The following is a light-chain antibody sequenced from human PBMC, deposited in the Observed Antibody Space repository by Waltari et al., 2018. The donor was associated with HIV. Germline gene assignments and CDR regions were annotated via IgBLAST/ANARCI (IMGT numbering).Light chain of an antibody. V-gene: IGLV2-18*02. Sequence: QSALTQPPSVSGSPGQSVTISCTGTSSDVGSYNRVSWYQQFPGTAPKLFIHEVSSRPSVVRDRFSGSKSGNTASLTISGLQADDEADYYCSSYTTTSTLWVFGGGTKLTVL. CDR1: SSDVGSYNR. CDR3: SSYTTTSTLWV. J-gene: IGLJ3*02. CDR2: EVS.